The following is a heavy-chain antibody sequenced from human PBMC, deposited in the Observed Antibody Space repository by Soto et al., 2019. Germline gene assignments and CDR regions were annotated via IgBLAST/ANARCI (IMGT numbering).Heavy chain of an antibody. J-gene: IGHJ4*02. CDR3: AREGPMIVVVITDTYLDY. CDR2: ISSSSSTI. D-gene: IGHD3-22*01. Sequence: PWVSLRLSCAASGFTFSSYSMNWVRQAPGKGLEWVSYISSSSSTIYYADSVKGRFTISRDNAKNSLYLQMNSLRDEDTAVYYCAREGPMIVVVITDTYLDYWGKGTLVTVSS. CDR1: GFTFSSYS. V-gene: IGHV3-48*02.